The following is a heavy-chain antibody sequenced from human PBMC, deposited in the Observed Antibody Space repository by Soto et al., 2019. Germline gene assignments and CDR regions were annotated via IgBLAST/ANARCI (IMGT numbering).Heavy chain of an antibody. V-gene: IGHV4-59*01. CDR2: IYYTGTT. D-gene: IGHD3-22*01. CDR3: ARVGYYYDSGGYYFPDY. CDR1: GGSISSYY. J-gene: IGHJ4*02. Sequence: QVQLQESGPGLVKPSETLSLTCSVSGGSISSYYGSWIRQPPGKGLEWLGNIYYTGTTNYNPSLKSRITMSVDTSKNQFSLKLSSVTAADTAVYYCARVGYYYDSGGYYFPDYWGRGTLITVSS.